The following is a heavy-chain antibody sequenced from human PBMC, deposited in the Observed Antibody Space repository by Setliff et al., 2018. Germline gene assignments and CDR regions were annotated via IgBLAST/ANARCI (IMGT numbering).Heavy chain of an antibody. D-gene: IGHD5-18*01. CDR1: GYTFTSYG. V-gene: IGHV1-18*01. CDR2: ISAYNGNT. CDR3: ARAGYIYYYYYMDV. J-gene: IGHJ6*03. Sequence: ASVKVSCKASGYTFTSYGISWVRQAPGQGLEWMGWISAYNGNTNYAQKLQGRVTMTTDTSTSTAYMELRSLSSVTAADTAVYYCARAGYIYYYYYMDVWGKGTTVTVSS.